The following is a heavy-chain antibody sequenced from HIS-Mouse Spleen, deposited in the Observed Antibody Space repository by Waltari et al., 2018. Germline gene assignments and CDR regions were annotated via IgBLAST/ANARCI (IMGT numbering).Heavy chain of an antibody. CDR2: ISDDGSNK. D-gene: IGHD1-1*01. J-gene: IGHJ3*02. Sequence: QVQLVASGGGVVQPGRSLSISCAASGFTFLWSATPCGPPGLGQATGKGLEWVAVISDDGSNKYYADSVKGRFTISRDNSKNTLYLQMNSLRAEDTAVYYCARVFNEAFDIWGQGTMVTVSS. V-gene: IGHV3-30*04. CDR3: ARVFNEAFDI. CDR1: GFTFLWSA.